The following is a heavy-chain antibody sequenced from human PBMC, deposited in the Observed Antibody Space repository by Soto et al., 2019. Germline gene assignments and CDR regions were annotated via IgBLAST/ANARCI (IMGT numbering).Heavy chain of an antibody. Sequence: GGSLRLSCEASGFTFSSYGMHWVRQAPGKGLEWVAVISYDGSNKYYADSVKGRFTISRDNSKNTLYLQMNSLRAEDTAVYYCAKPASHGGNSVFDALDIWGQGTMVTVSS. D-gene: IGHD2-21*02. V-gene: IGHV3-30*18. J-gene: IGHJ3*02. CDR1: GFTFSSYG. CDR3: AKPASHGGNSVFDALDI. CDR2: ISYDGSNK.